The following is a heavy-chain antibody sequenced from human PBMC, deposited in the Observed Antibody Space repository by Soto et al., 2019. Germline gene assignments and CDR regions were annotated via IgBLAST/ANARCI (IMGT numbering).Heavy chain of an antibody. J-gene: IGHJ5*02. CDR3: AVVDSTGNWFDP. D-gene: IGHD6-25*01. CDR1: GGSISSSDFY. V-gene: IGHV4-39*01. Sequence: SETLSLTCTVSGGSISSSDFYWGWLRQTPGKGLEFIGSMYYSGTTYYNPSLKSRVTISVDTSKNQFTLKLTSVTAADTAVYYCAVVDSTGNWFDPWGEGALVTVSS. CDR2: MYYSGTT.